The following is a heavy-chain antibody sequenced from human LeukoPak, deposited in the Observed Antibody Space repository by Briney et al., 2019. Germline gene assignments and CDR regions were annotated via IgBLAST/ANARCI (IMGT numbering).Heavy chain of an antibody. CDR1: GFTFSTYS. J-gene: IGHJ4*02. CDR2: IRSRAYGGTT. V-gene: IGHV3-49*03. D-gene: IGHD6-13*01. Sequence: GGSLRLSYAVSGFTFSTYSMNWFRQAPGKGLEWVGFIRSRAYGGTTEYAASVKGRFTISRDDSKSIAYLQMNSLKTEDTAVYYCTRVGSSWYHFYDYWGQGTLVTVSS. CDR3: TRVGSSWYHFYDY.